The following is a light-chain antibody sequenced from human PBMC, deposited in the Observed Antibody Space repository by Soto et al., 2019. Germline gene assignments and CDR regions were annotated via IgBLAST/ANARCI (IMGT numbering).Light chain of an antibody. CDR1: SSDVGGYNY. CDR2: EVS. Sequence: QSALTQPASVSGSPGQSITISCTGTSSDVGGYNYVSWYQQYPGKAPKLMIYEVSNRPSGVSNRFSGSKSGNTASLTISGLQPEDDADYYCSSYTRSSTWVFGGGTKLTVL. V-gene: IGLV2-14*01. CDR3: SSYTRSSTWV. J-gene: IGLJ3*02.